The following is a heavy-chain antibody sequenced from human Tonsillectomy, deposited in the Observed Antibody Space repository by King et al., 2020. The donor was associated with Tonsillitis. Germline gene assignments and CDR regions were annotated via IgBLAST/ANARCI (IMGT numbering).Heavy chain of an antibody. J-gene: IGHJ3*02. CDR1: GYTLTELY. D-gene: IGHD6-19*01. Sequence: VQLVESGAEVKKPGASVKVSCKVSGYTLTELYMHWVRQAPGKGIELMGRFDPEDGETIYAQKFQGRVTMTEDTSTDTAYMELSSLRSEDTAVYYCATGYSNGWSFAFDIWGQGTMVTVSS. V-gene: IGHV1-24*01. CDR3: ATGYSNGWSFAFDI. CDR2: FDPEDGET.